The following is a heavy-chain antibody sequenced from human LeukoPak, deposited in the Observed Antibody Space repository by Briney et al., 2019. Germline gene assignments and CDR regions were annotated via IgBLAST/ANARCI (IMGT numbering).Heavy chain of an antibody. Sequence: GASVKVSCKASGYTFTSYDINWVRQAPGQGLEWMGWMNPNSGNTGYAQKFQGRVTISRNTSISTAYMELRSLRSEDTAIYYCSRAGPHSISSYDTFDIWGQGTMVTVSS. V-gene: IGHV1-8*01. J-gene: IGHJ3*02. CDR3: SRAGPHSISSYDTFDI. D-gene: IGHD6-6*01. CDR2: MNPNSGNT. CDR1: GYTFTSYD.